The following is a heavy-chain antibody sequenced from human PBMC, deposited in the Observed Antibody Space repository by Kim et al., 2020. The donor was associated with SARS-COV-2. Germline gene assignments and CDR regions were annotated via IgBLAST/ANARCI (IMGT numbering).Heavy chain of an antibody. CDR3: AAPVSDYGDYGSKDWYFDV. Sequence: GGSLRLSCAASGFTFSSYGMHWVRQAPGKGLEWVAVISYDGSNKYYADSVKGRFTISRDNSKNTLYLQMNSLRAEDTAVYYCAAPVSDYGDYGSKDWYFDVWGRGTLVTVSS. CDR1: GFTFSSYG. V-gene: IGHV3-30*03. J-gene: IGHJ2*01. D-gene: IGHD4-17*01. CDR2: ISYDGSNK.